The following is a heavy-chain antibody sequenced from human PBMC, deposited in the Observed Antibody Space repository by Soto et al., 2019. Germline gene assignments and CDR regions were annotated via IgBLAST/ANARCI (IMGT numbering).Heavy chain of an antibody. D-gene: IGHD6-19*01. CDR3: ARDLRKYSSGWSPYYYYGMDV. CDR2: INPNSGGT. J-gene: IGHJ6*02. V-gene: IGHV1-2*04. Sequence: GASVKVSCKASGYTFTGYYMHWVRQAPGQGLEWMGWINPNSGGTNYAQKFQGWVTMTRDTSISTAYMELSRLRSDDTAVYYCARDLRKYSSGWSPYYYYGMDVWGQGTTVTVSS. CDR1: GYTFTGYY.